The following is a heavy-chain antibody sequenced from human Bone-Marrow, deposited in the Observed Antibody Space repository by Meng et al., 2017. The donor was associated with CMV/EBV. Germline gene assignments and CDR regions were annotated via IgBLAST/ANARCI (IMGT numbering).Heavy chain of an antibody. CDR2: INPNSGGT. D-gene: IGHD3-22*01. Sequence: QVRLVQSGAEVKKPGASVKVSCKASGYTFSGYYIHWVRQAPGQGLEWMGWINPNSGGTNYAQNFRGRVTMTRDTSISTPYMGLSRLRSDDTAVYYCARGRNYYDSSGYHPFDYWGQGTLVTVSS. V-gene: IGHV1-2*02. CDR1: GYTFSGYY. J-gene: IGHJ4*02. CDR3: ARGRNYYDSSGYHPFDY.